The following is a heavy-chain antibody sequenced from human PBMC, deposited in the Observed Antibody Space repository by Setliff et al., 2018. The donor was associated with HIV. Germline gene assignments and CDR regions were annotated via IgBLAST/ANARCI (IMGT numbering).Heavy chain of an antibody. J-gene: IGHJ4*02. CDR1: GYTFTTYS. V-gene: IGHV1-18*01. CDR2: ISAFNGNT. D-gene: IGHD5-12*01. CDR3: ARGGYGWGDLGPVLDY. Sequence: PRASVKVSCKASGYTFTTYSFTWVRQAPGQGLEWMGWISAFNGNTNYAQKLQGRFTMTTDTSTSTAYMELRSLRSDDTAVYYCARGGYGWGDLGPVLDYWGQGTLVTVSS.